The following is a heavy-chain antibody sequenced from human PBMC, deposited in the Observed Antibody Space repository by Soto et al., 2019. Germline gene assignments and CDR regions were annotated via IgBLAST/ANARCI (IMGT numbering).Heavy chain of an antibody. CDR3: ASSVFGDWFDP. V-gene: IGHV4-59*01. CDR1: GGSISSYY. Sequence: PSETLSLTCTVSGGSISSYYWSWIRQPPGKGLEWIGYIYYSGSTNYNPSLKSRVTISVDTSKNQFSLKLSSVTAADTAVYYCASSVFGDWFDPWGQGTLVTVSS. CDR2: IYYSGST. D-gene: IGHD2-21*01. J-gene: IGHJ5*02.